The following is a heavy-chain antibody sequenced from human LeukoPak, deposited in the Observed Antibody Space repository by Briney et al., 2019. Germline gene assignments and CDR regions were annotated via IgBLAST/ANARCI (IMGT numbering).Heavy chain of an antibody. CDR3: ARGLYAIRGGYYFDY. CDR2: IYTSGST. D-gene: IGHD2-8*01. V-gene: IGHV4-4*07. CDR1: GGSISSYY. Sequence: PSETLSLTCTVSGGSISSYYWSWIRQPAGKGLEWIGRIYTSGSTNYNPSLKSRVTMSVDTSKNQFSLKLSSVTAADTAVYYCARGLYAIRGGYYFDYWGQGTLVTVSS. J-gene: IGHJ4*02.